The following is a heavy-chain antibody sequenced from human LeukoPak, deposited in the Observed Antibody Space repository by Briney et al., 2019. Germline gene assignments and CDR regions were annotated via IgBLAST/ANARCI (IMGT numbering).Heavy chain of an antibody. J-gene: IGHJ4*02. CDR2: NYYSGST. V-gene: IGHV4-39*07. CDR1: GGSISSSSYY. D-gene: IGHD3-10*01. Sequence: SETLSLTCSVSGGSISSSSYYWGWIRQPPGKGLEWIGSNYYSGSTYYNPSLKSRVTISADTSKNQFSLKLSSVTAADTAVYYCARGPSGLIDYWGQGTLVTVSS. CDR3: ARGPSGLIDY.